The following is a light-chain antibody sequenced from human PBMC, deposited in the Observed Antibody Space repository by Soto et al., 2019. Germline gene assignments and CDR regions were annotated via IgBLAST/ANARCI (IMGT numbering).Light chain of an antibody. Sequence: IQMKQSPSTLSASVGERVTISCLASHSVXRWFVWYQQKPGKPPKILXYAASSLERGGPSRFSGSGSGTYFTLTISSLQPEDVATYYCQQSYTSTLTFGGGTKVDIK. V-gene: IGKV1-5*01. CDR1: HSVXRW. CDR2: AAS. J-gene: IGKJ4*01. CDR3: QQSYTSTLT.